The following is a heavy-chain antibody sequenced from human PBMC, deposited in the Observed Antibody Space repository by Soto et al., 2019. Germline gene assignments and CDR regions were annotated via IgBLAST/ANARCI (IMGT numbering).Heavy chain of an antibody. CDR1: GGSISSSSYY. Sequence: NPSETLSLTCTVSGGSISSSSYYWGWIRQPPGKGLEWIGSIYYSGSTYYNPSLKSRVTISVDTSKNQFSLKLSSVTAADTAVYYCASVSDIVVVVAATPSLFDYWGQGTLVTVSS. CDR2: IYYSGST. CDR3: ASVSDIVVVVAATPSLFDY. D-gene: IGHD2-15*01. V-gene: IGHV4-39*01. J-gene: IGHJ4*02.